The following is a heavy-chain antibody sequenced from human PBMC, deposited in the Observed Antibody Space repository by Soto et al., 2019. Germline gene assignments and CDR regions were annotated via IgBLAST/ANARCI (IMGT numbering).Heavy chain of an antibody. CDR2: IYDSGDA. V-gene: IGHV4-59*03. D-gene: IGHD3-3*01. CDR3: VSSRTAVFGDALDI. J-gene: IGHJ3*02. CDR1: GGSISSYV. Sequence: AETLSLTCSVSGGSISSYVKNWIRQAPGKGLEWIGRIYDSGDANYNPSLKSRVTISLDTSKNQSSQKLSSVTAADTAVYYGVSSRTAVFGDALDIWAQGTMVTVSS.